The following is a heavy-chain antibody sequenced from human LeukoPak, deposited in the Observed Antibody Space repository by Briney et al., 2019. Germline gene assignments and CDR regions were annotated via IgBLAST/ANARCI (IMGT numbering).Heavy chain of an antibody. J-gene: IGHJ4*02. CDR2: IRSKAYGGTT. Sequence: GGSLRPSCTASGFTFGDYAMSWFRQAPGKGLEWVGFIRSKAYGGTTEYAASVKGRFTISRDDSKSIAYLQMNSLKTEDTAVYYCTTDYVWGSYRPDFDYWGQGTLVTVSS. D-gene: IGHD3-16*02. CDR1: GFTFGDYA. V-gene: IGHV3-49*03. CDR3: TTDYVWGSYRPDFDY.